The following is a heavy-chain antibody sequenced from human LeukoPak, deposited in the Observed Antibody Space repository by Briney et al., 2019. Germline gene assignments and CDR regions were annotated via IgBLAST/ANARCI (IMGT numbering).Heavy chain of an antibody. V-gene: IGHV4-34*01. CDR1: GGSFSGYY. Sequence: SETLSLTCAVYGGSFSGYYWSWIRQPPGKGLEWIGEINHSGNTNYNPSLKSRVTISVDTSKNQFSLKLSSVTAADTAVYYCARLLFDYWGQGTLVTVSS. CDR3: ARLLFDY. D-gene: IGHD1-26*01. J-gene: IGHJ4*02. CDR2: INHSGNT.